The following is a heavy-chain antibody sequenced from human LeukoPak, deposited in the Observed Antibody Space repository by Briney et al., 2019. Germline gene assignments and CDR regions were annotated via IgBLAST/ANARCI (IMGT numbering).Heavy chain of an antibody. CDR3: ARGVAAASYYFDY. J-gene: IGHJ4*02. CDR1: GVSLSCYS. CDR2: INHSGST. Sequence: PSETLSLTCAVSGVSLSCYSWSCLGQPPGKGLEWIGEINHSGSTNYNPSLKSRVTISVDTSKNQFSLKLSSVTAADTAVYYCARGVAAASYYFDYWGQGTLVTVSS. D-gene: IGHD2-15*01. V-gene: IGHV4-34*01.